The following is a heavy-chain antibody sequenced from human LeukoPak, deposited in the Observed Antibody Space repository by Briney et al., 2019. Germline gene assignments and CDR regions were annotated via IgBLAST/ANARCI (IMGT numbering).Heavy chain of an antibody. CDR1: GFTFSSYW. D-gene: IGHD4-17*01. CDR2: INSDGSIT. Sequence: GGSLRLSCAASGFTFSSYWMHWARQPPGKGLVWVSRINSDGSITSYADSVKGRFTISRDNAKNTLYLQMNSLRAEDMAIYYCARNLGLRDDYWGQGTLVTVSS. CDR3: ARNLGLRDDY. J-gene: IGHJ4*02. V-gene: IGHV3-74*01.